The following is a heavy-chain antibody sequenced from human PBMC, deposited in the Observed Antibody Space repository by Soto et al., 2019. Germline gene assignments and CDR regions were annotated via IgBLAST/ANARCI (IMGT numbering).Heavy chain of an antibody. J-gene: IGHJ6*02. CDR1: GGSISSYY. D-gene: IGHD3-10*01. V-gene: IGHV4-59*08. Sequence: QVQLQESGPGLVKPSETLSLSCTVSGGSISSYYWSWFRQSPGKRMEWIGYVHHSWGSSYNPSLRSRVAISLDTSKSQFSLKVTSVTATDTAVYYCARQGFGSLPGLVDVWGQGTTVTVSS. CDR2: VHHSWGS. CDR3: ARQGFGSLPGLVDV.